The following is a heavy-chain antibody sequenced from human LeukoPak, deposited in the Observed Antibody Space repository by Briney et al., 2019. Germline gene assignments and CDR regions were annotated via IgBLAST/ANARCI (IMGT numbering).Heavy chain of an antibody. Sequence: ASVKVSCKTSGYTFTGYYMHWVRQAPGQGLEWIGWINPNSGGTNYAQKFQGRVTMTRDTSISTAYMELSRLRSDDTAVYYCARGRGPDYYDSSGYYYVPAFDIWGQGTMVTVSS. J-gene: IGHJ3*02. CDR2: INPNSGGT. CDR1: GYTFTGYY. D-gene: IGHD3-22*01. CDR3: ARGRGPDYYDSSGYYYVPAFDI. V-gene: IGHV1-2*02.